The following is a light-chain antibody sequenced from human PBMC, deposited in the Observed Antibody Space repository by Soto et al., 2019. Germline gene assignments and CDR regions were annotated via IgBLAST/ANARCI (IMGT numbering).Light chain of an antibody. CDR2: DVS. CDR1: SSDVGGYNY. CDR3: SSYTSSSTPYV. J-gene: IGLJ1*01. Sequence: QSVLTQPASVSGSPGQAITISCTGTSSDVGGYNYVSSYQQHPGKAHKLMIYDVSNRPSGVSNRFSGSKSGNTAYRTISGLQAEDEADYYCSSYTSSSTPYVFGTGNKVTVL. V-gene: IGLV2-14*01.